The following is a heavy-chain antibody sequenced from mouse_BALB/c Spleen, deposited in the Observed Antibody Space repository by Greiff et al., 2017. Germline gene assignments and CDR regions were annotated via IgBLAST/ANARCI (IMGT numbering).Heavy chain of an antibody. J-gene: IGHJ2*01. CDR1: GFTFSSYA. CDR3: ARTDYGSSYDY. Sequence: EVQLVESGGGLVKPGGSLKLSCAASGFTFSSYAMSWVRQTPEKRLEWVATISSGGSYTYYPDSVKGRFTISRDNAKNTLYLQMSSLRSEDTAMYYCARTDYGSSYDYWGQGTTLTVSS. V-gene: IGHV5-9-3*01. D-gene: IGHD1-1*01. CDR2: ISSGGSYT.